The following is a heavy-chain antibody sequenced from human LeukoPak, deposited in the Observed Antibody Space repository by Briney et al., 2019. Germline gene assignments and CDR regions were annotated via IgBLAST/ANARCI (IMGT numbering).Heavy chain of an antibody. V-gene: IGHV1-69*05. D-gene: IGHD3-22*01. J-gene: IGHJ4*02. CDR1: GGTFSSYA. CDR2: VIPIFGTA. CDR3: ARDGRNYYYDSSGCYAFAY. Sequence: GASVKVSCKASGGTFSSYAISWVRQAPGQGLEWMGGVIPIFGTANYAQKFQGRVTITTDESTSTAYMELSSLRSEDTAVYYCARDGRNYYYDSSGCYAFAYWGQGTLVTVSS.